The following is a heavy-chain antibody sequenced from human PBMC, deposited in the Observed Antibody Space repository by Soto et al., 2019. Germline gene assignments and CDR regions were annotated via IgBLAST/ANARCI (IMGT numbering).Heavy chain of an antibody. Sequence: WETLSLTCAVYGGSFSGYYWSWIRQPPGKGLEWIGEINHSGSTNYNPSLKSRVTISVDTSKNQFSLKLSSVTAADTAVYYCARDPRYYDFWSGYSSYYGMDVWGQGTTVTVSS. V-gene: IGHV4-34*01. J-gene: IGHJ6*02. CDR1: GGSFSGYY. CDR2: INHSGST. CDR3: ARDPRYYDFWSGYSSYYGMDV. D-gene: IGHD3-3*01.